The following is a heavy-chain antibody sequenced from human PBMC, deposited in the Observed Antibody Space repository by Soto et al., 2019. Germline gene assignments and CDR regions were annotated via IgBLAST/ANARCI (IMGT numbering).Heavy chain of an antibody. J-gene: IGHJ6*03. V-gene: IGHV3-9*01. CDR3: AKGSRMDYYYYMDV. D-gene: IGHD2-8*01. CDR2: ISWNSGSI. Sequence: EAQLVESGGGLVQPGRSLRLSCAASGFTFDDYAMHWVRQAPGKGLEWVSGISWNSGSIGYADSVKGRFTISRDNAKNSLYLQMNSLRAEDTALYYCAKGSRMDYYYYMDVWGKGTTVTVSS. CDR1: GFTFDDYA.